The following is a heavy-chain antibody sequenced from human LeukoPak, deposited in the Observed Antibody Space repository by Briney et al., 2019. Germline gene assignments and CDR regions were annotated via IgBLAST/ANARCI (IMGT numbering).Heavy chain of an antibody. D-gene: IGHD6-13*01. CDR1: GFTVSSNY. V-gene: IGHV3-66*01. CDR2: IYSGGST. CDR3: ARSMVGIAAAGNDY. J-gene: IGHJ4*02. Sequence: QSGGSLRLSCAASGFTVSSNYMSWVRQAPGKGLEWVSVIYSGGSTYYADSVKGRFTISRDNSKNTLYLQMNSLRAEDTAVYYCARSMVGIAAAGNDYWGQGTLVTVSS.